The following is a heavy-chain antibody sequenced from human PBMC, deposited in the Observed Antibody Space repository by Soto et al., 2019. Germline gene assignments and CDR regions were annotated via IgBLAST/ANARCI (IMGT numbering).Heavy chain of an antibody. J-gene: IGHJ4*02. D-gene: IGHD3-10*01. Sequence: QVQLVQSGAEVKKPGASVKVSCKAAGYTFISYGISWVRQAPGQGLEWMGWISAYNGNTNYAQKLQGRVTMTTDTSTSTAYMELRSLRSADTAVYYCARDFRAGIYYGSGSSIDYWCQGTLVTVSS. CDR3: ARDFRAGIYYGSGSSIDY. CDR2: ISAYNGNT. V-gene: IGHV1-18*01. CDR1: GYTFISYG.